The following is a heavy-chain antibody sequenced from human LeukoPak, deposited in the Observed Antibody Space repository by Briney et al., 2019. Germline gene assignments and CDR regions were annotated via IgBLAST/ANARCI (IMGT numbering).Heavy chain of an antibody. CDR3: ARDLVPGGWYAVDPYYYGMDV. V-gene: IGHV3-23*03. D-gene: IGHD6-19*01. J-gene: IGHJ6*02. Sequence: GGSLRLSCAASGFTFNNYALDWVRQVPGSGLEWVSGIFGSTTYYADSVKGRFTISRDNSKNTLYLQMNSLRAEDTAVYYCARDLVPGGWYAVDPYYYGMDVWGQGTTVTVSS. CDR2: IFGSTT. CDR1: GFTFNNYA.